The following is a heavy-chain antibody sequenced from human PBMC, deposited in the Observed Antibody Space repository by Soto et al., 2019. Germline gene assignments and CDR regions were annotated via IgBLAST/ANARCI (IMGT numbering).Heavy chain of an antibody. V-gene: IGHV3-53*01. CDR3: ASRIAAANDY. CDR1: GFTVSSNY. Sequence: GGSLRLSCAASGFTVSSNYINWVRQAPGKGLEWVSVIYSGGSTDYADSVKGRFTISRDNSKNTLYLQMNSLRAEDTAVYYCASRIAAANDYWGQGTLVTVSS. CDR2: IYSGGST. J-gene: IGHJ4*02. D-gene: IGHD6-13*01.